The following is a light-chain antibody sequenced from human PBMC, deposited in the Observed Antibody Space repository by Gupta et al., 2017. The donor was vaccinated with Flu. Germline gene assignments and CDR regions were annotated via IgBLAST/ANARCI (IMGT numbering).Light chain of an antibody. CDR3: QQYGSSPRT. J-gene: IGKJ1*01. V-gene: IGKV3-20*01. Sequence: GTLSLSPGERATLSCRASQSVSSSNLAWYQQKPGQAPRLLIYGASSRATGIPDRFSGSGSGTDFTLTISRLEPEDFAVYYCQQYGSSPRTFGQETKVEIK. CDR1: QSVSSSN. CDR2: GAS.